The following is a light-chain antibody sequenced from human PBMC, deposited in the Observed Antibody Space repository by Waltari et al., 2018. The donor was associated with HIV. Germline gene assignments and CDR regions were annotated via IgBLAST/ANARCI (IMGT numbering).Light chain of an antibody. V-gene: IGLV1-44*01. CDR1: SSNIGSNT. CDR2: TNN. Sequence: QSVLTQPPSASGTPGQRVTISCSGSSSNIGSNTVNWYHQLPGTAPKLLIYTNNQRPSGVPDRFSGPKSGTSASLAISGLQSEDEADYYCAAWDDSLNGWVFGGGTKLTVL. CDR3: AAWDDSLNGWV. J-gene: IGLJ3*02.